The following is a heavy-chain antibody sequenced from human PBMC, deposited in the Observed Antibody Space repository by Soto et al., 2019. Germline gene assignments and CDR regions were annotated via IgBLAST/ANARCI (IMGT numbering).Heavy chain of an antibody. Sequence: PSETLSLTCTVSGGSISSSSYYWGWIRQPPGKGLEWIGSIYYSGSTYYNPSLKSRVTISVDTSKNQFSLKLSSVTAADTAVYYCARHGVQSYYYYYGMDVWGQGITVTVS. CDR3: ARHGVQSYYYYYGMDV. CDR2: IYYSGST. J-gene: IGHJ6*02. D-gene: IGHD3-10*01. CDR1: GGSISSSSYY. V-gene: IGHV4-39*01.